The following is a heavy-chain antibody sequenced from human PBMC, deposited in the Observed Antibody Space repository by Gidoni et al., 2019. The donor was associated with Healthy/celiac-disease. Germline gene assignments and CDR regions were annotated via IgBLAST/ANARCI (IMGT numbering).Heavy chain of an antibody. CDR1: GGPISSYY. Sequence: QVQLQDSGPGLAKPSETLALTCPVSGGPISSYYWSWIRQPPGKGLEWIGYIYYSGSTNYNPSLKSRVTRSVDTSKNQFSLKLSSVTAADTAVYYCARASSGWRHFDYWGQGTLVTVSS. V-gene: IGHV4-59*01. CDR3: ARASSGWRHFDY. J-gene: IGHJ4*02. D-gene: IGHD6-19*01. CDR2: IYYSGST.